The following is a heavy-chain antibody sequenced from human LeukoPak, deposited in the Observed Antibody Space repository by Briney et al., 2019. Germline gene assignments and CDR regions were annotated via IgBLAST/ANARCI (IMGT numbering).Heavy chain of an antibody. CDR3: ARANGDYDY. CDR1: GYTFTRYD. CDR2: MNPNSGNR. Sequence: GASVKVSCKASGYTFTRYDINWVRQATGQGLEWMGWMNPNSGNRGYAQKFQGRVTMTTKPSISTAYMELSSLRSEDTAVYYCARANGDYDYWGQGTLVTVSS. J-gene: IGHJ4*02. D-gene: IGHD4-17*01. V-gene: IGHV1-8*01.